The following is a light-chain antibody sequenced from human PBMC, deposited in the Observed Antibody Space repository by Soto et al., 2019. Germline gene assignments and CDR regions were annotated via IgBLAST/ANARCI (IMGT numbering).Light chain of an antibody. CDR1: QDISNY. V-gene: IGKV1-33*01. CDR2: DAS. CDR3: QQYDNPYT. J-gene: IGKJ2*01. Sequence: DIQMTQSPSSLSASVGDRVTITCQASQDISNYLNWYQQKPGKAPKLLIYDASNLETGVPSRFSGSGSGTDVTFTISSLQPEDIATYYCQQYDNPYTFGQGTKLEIK.